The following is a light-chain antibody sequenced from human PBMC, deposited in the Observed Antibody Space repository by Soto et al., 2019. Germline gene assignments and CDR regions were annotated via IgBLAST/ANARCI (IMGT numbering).Light chain of an antibody. CDR1: QIVSDNY. J-gene: IGKJ4*01. V-gene: IGKV3-11*01. Sequence: EIVLTQSPGTLSVSPGERATLSCRASQIVSDNYLAWYQQKPGQAPRLFIYGASNRATGIPARFSGSGSGTAFTLTISSIEHAEFAVEYYYQPSHCPPRTVGRGTKVEIK. CDR3: YQPSHCPPRT. CDR2: GAS.